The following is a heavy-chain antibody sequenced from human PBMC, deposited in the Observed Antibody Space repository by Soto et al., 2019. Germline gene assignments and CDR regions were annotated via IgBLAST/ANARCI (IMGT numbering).Heavy chain of an antibody. CDR3: ARLGYRYGFDD. CDR1: GFTFNSCG. V-gene: IGHV3-33*01. D-gene: IGHD5-18*01. Sequence: GGSLRLSCAASGFTFNSCGMHWVRQAPGQGLEWVAVIWYDGSNKYYADSVKSRFTISRDNSKNTLYLQMNSLRAEDTAVYYCARLGYRYGFDDWVQGTLVTVS. J-gene: IGHJ4*02. CDR2: IWYDGSNK.